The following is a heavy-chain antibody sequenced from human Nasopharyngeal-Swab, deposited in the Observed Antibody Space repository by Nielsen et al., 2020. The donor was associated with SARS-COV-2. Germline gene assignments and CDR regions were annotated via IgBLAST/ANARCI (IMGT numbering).Heavy chain of an antibody. CDR2: IIPIFGTA. CDR3: ARDPCGGDCYLDKGFDY. CDR1: GGTFSSYA. D-gene: IGHD2-21*02. Sequence: SLKVSCKASGGTFSSYAISWVRQAPGQGLEWMGGIIPIFGTANYAQKFQGRVTITADESTSTAYMELSSLRSEDTAVYYCARDPCGGDCYLDKGFDYWGQGTLVTVSS. J-gene: IGHJ4*02. V-gene: IGHV1-69*13.